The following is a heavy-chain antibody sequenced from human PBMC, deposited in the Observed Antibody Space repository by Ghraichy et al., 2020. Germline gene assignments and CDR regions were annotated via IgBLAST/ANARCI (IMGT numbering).Heavy chain of an antibody. Sequence: GGSLRLSCAASGFIFSSYSMNWVRQAPGKGLEWVSYISSSSSTIYYADSVKGRFTISRDNAKNSLYLQMNSLRDEDTAVYYCARDCVGGWCMHDAFDIWGQGTMVTVSS. CDR1: GFIFSSYS. J-gene: IGHJ3*02. D-gene: IGHD2-8*01. CDR3: ARDCVGGWCMHDAFDI. V-gene: IGHV3-48*02. CDR2: ISSSSSTI.